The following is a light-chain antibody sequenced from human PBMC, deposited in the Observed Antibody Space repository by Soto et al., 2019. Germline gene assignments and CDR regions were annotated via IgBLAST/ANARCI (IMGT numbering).Light chain of an antibody. Sequence: EVVLTQSPDTLSLSPGETATLSCRASQSLRATYVAWYQQRPGQAPRLLIYGASFRATGIPARFSGRGSGTDFTLSISRLESEDFAVYYCQQYVTSPRTFGQGTKVEIK. J-gene: IGKJ1*01. V-gene: IGKV3-20*01. CDR2: GAS. CDR1: QSLRATY. CDR3: QQYVTSPRT.